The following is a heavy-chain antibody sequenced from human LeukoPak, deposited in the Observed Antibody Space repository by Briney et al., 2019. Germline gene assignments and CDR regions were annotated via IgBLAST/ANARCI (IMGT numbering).Heavy chain of an antibody. J-gene: IGHJ4*02. CDR2: IKHDESEK. D-gene: IGHD4-11*01. Sequence: PGGSLRLSCAASGFTFSTSCMSWVRQAPGKGPEWVATIKHDESEKFYVESVKGRFTISRDNANNSLSLQMNSLRADDTALYYCARVSQGGSNYRSLDYWGQGILVTVSS. CDR1: GFTFSTSC. CDR3: ARVSQGGSNYRSLDY. V-gene: IGHV3-7*01.